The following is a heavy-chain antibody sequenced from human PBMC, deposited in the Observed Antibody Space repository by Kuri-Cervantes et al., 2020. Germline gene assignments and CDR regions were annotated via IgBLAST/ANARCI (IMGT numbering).Heavy chain of an antibody. CDR3: ARDIRRFYGMDV. J-gene: IGHJ6*02. V-gene: IGHV3-30-3*01. CDR2: ISYGGSNK. Sequence: LSLTCAASGFTFSSYAMHWVRQAPGKGLEWVAVISYGGSNKYYADSVKGRFTISRDNSKNTLYLQMNSLRAEDTAVYYCARDIRRFYGMDVWGQGTTVTVSS. D-gene: IGHD1-14*01. CDR1: GFTFSSYA.